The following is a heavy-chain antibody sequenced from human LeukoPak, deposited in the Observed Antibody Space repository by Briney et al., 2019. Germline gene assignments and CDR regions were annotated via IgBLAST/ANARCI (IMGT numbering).Heavy chain of an antibody. D-gene: IGHD3-22*01. Sequence: GGSLRLSCTVSGFTLSNAWMTWVRQAPWKGLEWIGCIKSKTDGGTTDYAAPVKGRFTISRDDSKNTLYLQMNSLKTEDTAVYYCTTDITMIVVVSSYWGQGTLVTVSS. CDR3: TTDITMIVVVSSY. CDR1: GFTLSNAW. CDR2: IKSKTDGGTT. V-gene: IGHV3-15*01. J-gene: IGHJ4*02.